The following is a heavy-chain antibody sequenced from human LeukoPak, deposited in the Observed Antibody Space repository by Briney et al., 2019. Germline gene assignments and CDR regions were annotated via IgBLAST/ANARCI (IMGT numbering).Heavy chain of an antibody. CDR2: IYYSGNT. D-gene: IGHD4-17*01. CDR1: GGSISSSSYY. CDR3: ARLTRHYGDYPDFDY. J-gene: IGHJ4*02. V-gene: IGHV4-39*07. Sequence: SETLSLTCTVSGGSISSSSYYWGWIPQPPGKGREWIVSIYYSGNTYYNPSLKSRVIILVDTSNNQFSLKLSSVTAADTAVYYCARLTRHYGDYPDFDYWGQGTLVTVSS.